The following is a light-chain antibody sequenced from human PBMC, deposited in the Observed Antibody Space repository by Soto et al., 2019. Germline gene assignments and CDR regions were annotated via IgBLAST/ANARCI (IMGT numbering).Light chain of an antibody. CDR2: AAS. Sequence: DIQMTQSPSFLSAYDGNRITITCRASQGIRSYLAWYQQTPGKAPKIMIYAASTLQSGVPSRVSGSGSGTEFTLTISSLQPADFETDDCQQLNRYTGTFGPGTKVDIK. J-gene: IGKJ1*01. V-gene: IGKV1-9*01. CDR1: QGIRSY. CDR3: QQLNRYTGT.